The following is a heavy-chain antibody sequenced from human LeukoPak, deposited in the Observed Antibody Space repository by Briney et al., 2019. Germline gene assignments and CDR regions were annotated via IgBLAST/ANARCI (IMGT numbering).Heavy chain of an antibody. Sequence: GSSVKVSCKTSRGTFSRCARSWVRQAPGRGLEWMGGMIPMFGTADYAQKLQGRVTITADESTSTAYMELSSLKSEDTAVYYCARHMTTVVSTMGYYYGMDVWGQGTTVTVSS. D-gene: IGHD4-23*01. CDR2: MIPMFGTA. J-gene: IGHJ6*02. CDR3: ARHMTTVVSTMGYYYGMDV. CDR1: RGTFSRCA. V-gene: IGHV1-69*01.